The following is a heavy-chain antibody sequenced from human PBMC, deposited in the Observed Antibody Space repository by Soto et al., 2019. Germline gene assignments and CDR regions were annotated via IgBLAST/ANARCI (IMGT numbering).Heavy chain of an antibody. Sequence: GGSLRLSCAASGFAFSSYWMHWVRQAPGKGLVWVSCINSDASKTNYADSMKGRSTISRDNAKNTLYLQMNSLRAEDTAVYYCARGEYYDFWSGYYTFDSWGQGTLVTVSS. D-gene: IGHD3-3*01. V-gene: IGHV3-74*01. CDR2: INSDASKT. J-gene: IGHJ4*02. CDR1: GFAFSSYW. CDR3: ARGEYYDFWSGYYTFDS.